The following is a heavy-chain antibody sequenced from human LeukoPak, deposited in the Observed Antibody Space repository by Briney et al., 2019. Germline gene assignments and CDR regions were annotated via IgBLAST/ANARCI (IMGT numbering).Heavy chain of an antibody. J-gene: IGHJ3*02. CDR3: ARGATYYGSGREAFDI. V-gene: IGHV1-2*02. D-gene: IGHD3-10*01. CDR1: GYTFTGYY. Sequence: ASEKVSCKASGYTFTGYYMHWVRQAPGQGLEWMGWINPNSGGTNYAQKFQGRVTMTRDTSISTAYMELSRLRSDDTAVYYCARGATYYGSGREAFDIWGQGTMVTVSS. CDR2: INPNSGGT.